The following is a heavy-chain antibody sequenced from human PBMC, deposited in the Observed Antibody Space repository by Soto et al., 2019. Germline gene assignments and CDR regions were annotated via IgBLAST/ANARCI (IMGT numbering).Heavy chain of an antibody. CDR1: GGSFSGYY. J-gene: IGHJ4*02. D-gene: IGHD6-6*01. CDR2: INHSGST. CDR3: ARGGIAARRAHFDY. Sequence: SETLSLTCAVYGGSFSGYYWSWIRQPPGKGLEWIGEINHSGSTNYNPSLKSRVTISVDTSKNQFSLKLSSVTAADTAVYYCARGGIAARRAHFDYWGQGTLVTVSS. V-gene: IGHV4-34*01.